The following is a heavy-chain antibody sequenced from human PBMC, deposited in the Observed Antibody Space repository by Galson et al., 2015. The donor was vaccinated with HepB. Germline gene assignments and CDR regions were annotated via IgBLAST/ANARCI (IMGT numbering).Heavy chain of an antibody. CDR3: ARAVAGKEGAFDI. V-gene: IGHV4-38-2*02. D-gene: IGHD6-19*01. Sequence: SETLSLTCTVSGSSISSGYFWGWIRQPPGKGLEWIGTIYHSGTTYYNPSLKSRVTISIDTSKNQFSLKLNSVTAADTAVYYCARAVAGKEGAFDIWGQGAMVTVSS. J-gene: IGHJ3*02. CDR2: IYHSGTT. CDR1: GSSISSGYF.